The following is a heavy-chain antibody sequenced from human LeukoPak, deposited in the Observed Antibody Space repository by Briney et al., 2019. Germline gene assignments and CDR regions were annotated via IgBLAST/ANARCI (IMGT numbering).Heavy chain of an antibody. D-gene: IGHD2/OR15-2a*01. CDR1: GFTFSSYA. J-gene: IGHJ4*02. Sequence: GGSLRLSCAASGFTFSSYAMSWVRQAPGKGLEWVSAISGSGGSTYYADSVMGRFTISRDNSRNSLYLQMNSLRAEDTAVYFCARGGLSIMGYWGQGTLVTVSS. CDR2: ISGSGGST. CDR3: ARGGLSIMGY. V-gene: IGHV3-23*01.